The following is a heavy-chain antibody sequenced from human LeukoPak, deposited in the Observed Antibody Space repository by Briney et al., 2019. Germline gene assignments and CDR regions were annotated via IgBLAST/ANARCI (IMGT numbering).Heavy chain of an antibody. V-gene: IGHV4-38-2*02. Sequence: SETLSLTCTVSGYSISSGYYWGWIRQPPGKGLEWIGSIYHSGSTYYNPSLKSRVTISVDASKNQFSLKLSSVTAADTAVYYCAREYSGSYYGWGQGTLVTVSS. CDR3: AREYSGSYYG. D-gene: IGHD1-26*01. CDR1: GYSISSGYY. CDR2: IYHSGST. J-gene: IGHJ4*02.